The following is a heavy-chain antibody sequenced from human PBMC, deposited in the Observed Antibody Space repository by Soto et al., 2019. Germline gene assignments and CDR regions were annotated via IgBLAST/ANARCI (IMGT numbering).Heavy chain of an antibody. CDR3: ARAHRLLWFGEFPLDY. V-gene: IGHV3-64D*06. J-gene: IGHJ4*02. CDR1: GFTFSRYA. Sequence: GGSLRLSCSASGFTFSRYAMYWVRQAPGKGLEYVSATSSNGGSTYYADSVKGRFTISRDNSKNTLYLQMSSLRAEDTAVYYCARAHRLLWFGEFPLDYWGQGTLVTVSS. D-gene: IGHD3-10*01. CDR2: TSSNGGST.